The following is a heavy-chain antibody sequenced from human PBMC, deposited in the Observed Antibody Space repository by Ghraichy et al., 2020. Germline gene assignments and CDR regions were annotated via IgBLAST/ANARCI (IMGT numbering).Heavy chain of an antibody. CDR1: GGSIQSYY. J-gene: IGHJ4*02. CDR2: FSYSSGSS. Sequence: SETLSLTCSVSGGSIQSYYWNWIRQTPGKGLEWIGYFSYSSGSSDYNPSLKSRVTISVDTPKNRFSLKLSSVTPEDTAIYYCARDLADVLTGFPYFFDSWGPGILVTVSS. V-gene: IGHV4-59*01. D-gene: IGHD3-9*01. CDR3: ARDLADVLTGFPYFFDS.